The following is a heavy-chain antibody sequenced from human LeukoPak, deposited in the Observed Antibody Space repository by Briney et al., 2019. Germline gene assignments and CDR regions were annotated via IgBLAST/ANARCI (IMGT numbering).Heavy chain of an antibody. J-gene: IGHJ4*02. V-gene: IGHV3-7*01. CDR3: AKDLGYGGTPPVYFEC. CDR1: GFTFSSYW. Sequence: PGGSLRLSCAASGFTFSSYWMSWVRQAPGKGLEWVANIKQDGSEKYYVDSVKGRFTISRDNAKNSLYLQMNSLRAEDTAVYYCAKDLGYGGTPPVYFECWGQGTLVTVSS. D-gene: IGHD4-23*01. CDR2: IKQDGSEK.